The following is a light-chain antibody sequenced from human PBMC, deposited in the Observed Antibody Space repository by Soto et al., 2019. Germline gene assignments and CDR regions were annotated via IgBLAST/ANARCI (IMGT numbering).Light chain of an antibody. V-gene: IGLV4-69*01. CDR1: SGHSDYA. Sequence: QLVLTQSPSASASLGASVKLTCTLSSGHSDYAIAWHQQQPEKGPRYLMKLNSDGSHSKGDGIPDRFSGSSSGAERYLTISSLQSDDEADYYCQTWATGFHVVFGGGTKVTVL. CDR3: QTWATGFHVV. CDR2: LNSDGSH. J-gene: IGLJ2*01.